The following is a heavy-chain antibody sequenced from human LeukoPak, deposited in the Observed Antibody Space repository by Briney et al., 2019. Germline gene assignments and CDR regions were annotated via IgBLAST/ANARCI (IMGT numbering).Heavy chain of an antibody. J-gene: IGHJ6*03. CDR2: INTNTGNP. Sequence: ASVKVSCKASGYTFTSYAMNWVRQAPGQGLEWMGWINTNTGNPTYAQGFTGRFVFSLDTSVSTAYLQISSLKAEDTAVYYCARVPRRSVVAAWSPYGFGYYYYYMDVWGKGTTVTVSS. CDR1: GYTFTSYA. V-gene: IGHV7-4-1*02. D-gene: IGHD2-15*01. CDR3: ARVPRRSVVAAWSPYGFGYYYYYMDV.